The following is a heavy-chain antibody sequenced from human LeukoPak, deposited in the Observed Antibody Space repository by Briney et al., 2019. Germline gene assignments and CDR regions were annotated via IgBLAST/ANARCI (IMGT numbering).Heavy chain of an antibody. D-gene: IGHD3-22*01. V-gene: IGHV3-21*03. CDR3: ARGGTYDNSLDY. Sequence: GGSLRLSCTASGFAFNTYSMAWVRQAPGKGLEWVSSITSGSTYMYYADSMKGRFTISRDNAKNSLFLHMSSLRAEDTAVCYCARGGTYDNSLDYWGQGTLVTVSS. CDR2: ITSGSTYM. CDR1: GFAFNTYS. J-gene: IGHJ4*02.